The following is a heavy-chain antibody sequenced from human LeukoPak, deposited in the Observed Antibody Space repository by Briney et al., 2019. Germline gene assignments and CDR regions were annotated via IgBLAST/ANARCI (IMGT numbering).Heavy chain of an antibody. CDR3: ARDIQLWSAGTDY. V-gene: IGHV3-23*01. D-gene: IGHD5-18*01. Sequence: GGSLRLSCAASGFTFSSYAMSWVRQAPGKGLEWVSAISGSGGSTYYADSVKGRFTISRDNAKNSLYLQMNSLRAEDTAVYYCARDIQLWSAGTDYWGQGTLVTVSS. CDR1: GFTFSSYA. CDR2: ISGSGGST. J-gene: IGHJ4*02.